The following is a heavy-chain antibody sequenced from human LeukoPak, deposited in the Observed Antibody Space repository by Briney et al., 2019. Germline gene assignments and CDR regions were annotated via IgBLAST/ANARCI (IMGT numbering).Heavy chain of an antibody. D-gene: IGHD3-10*01. J-gene: IGHJ4*02. CDR1: GDSISSGDFY. Sequence: SQTLSLTCTVSGDSISSGDFYWSWIRQPPGEGLEWIGYIYYSGSTYYNPSLKSRVTISVDTSKNQFSLKLSSVTAADTAVYYCAREPMVRGPLVGLWGQGTLVTVSS. CDR2: IYYSGST. CDR3: AREPMVRGPLVGL. V-gene: IGHV4-31*03.